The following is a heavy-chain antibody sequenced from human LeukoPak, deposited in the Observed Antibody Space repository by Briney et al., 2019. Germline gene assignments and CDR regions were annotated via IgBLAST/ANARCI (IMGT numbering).Heavy chain of an antibody. D-gene: IGHD3-22*01. CDR2: IKQDGSEK. CDR3: ARDPYYYERGGF. Sequence: PGGSLRLSCAASGFTFSNYWMSWVRQAPGKGLEWVANIKQDGSEKYYVDSVKGRFTISRDNAKNSLYLQMNSLRAEDTAVYYCARDPYYYERGGFWDQGTLVTVSS. CDR1: GFTFSNYW. J-gene: IGHJ4*02. V-gene: IGHV3-7*01.